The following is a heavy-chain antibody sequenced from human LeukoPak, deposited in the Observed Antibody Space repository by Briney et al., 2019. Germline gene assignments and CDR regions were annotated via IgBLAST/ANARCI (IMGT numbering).Heavy chain of an antibody. CDR1: GFTFSSYW. Sequence: GASLRLSCVASGFTFSSYWINWVRQAPGKGLDCVSHITSIGSTIYYADSVNGRFTISRDNAKNSLYLQMNSLRAEDTAVYYCARSYHDILTGYRDAEYFQHWGQGTLVTVSS. V-gene: IGHV3-48*03. J-gene: IGHJ1*01. CDR2: ITSIGSTI. D-gene: IGHD3-9*01. CDR3: ARSYHDILTGYRDAEYFQH.